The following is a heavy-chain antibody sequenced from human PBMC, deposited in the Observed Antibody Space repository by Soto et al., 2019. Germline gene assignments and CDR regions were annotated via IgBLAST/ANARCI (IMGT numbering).Heavy chain of an antibody. V-gene: IGHV3-48*03. CDR2: ITSGGRSI. CDR3: VRRMASPDQ. D-gene: IGHD2-15*01. CDR1: GFTFSDSG. Sequence: GGSLRLSCTASGFTFSDSGMNWVRQAPGKGLEWVSYITSGGRSIYYADSVKGRFIISRDNAENSLYLQMNSLRPEDTAVYYCVRRMASPDQWGQGTLVTVSS. J-gene: IGHJ4*02.